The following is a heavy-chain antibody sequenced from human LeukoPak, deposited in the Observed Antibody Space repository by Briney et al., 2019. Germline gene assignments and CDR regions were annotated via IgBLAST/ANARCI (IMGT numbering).Heavy chain of an antibody. CDR1: GGSISSSSYY. CDR3: ASFGGATDFDY. D-gene: IGHD1-26*01. J-gene: IGHJ4*02. CDR2: IYYSGST. Sequence: SETLSLTCTVSGGSISSSSYYWGWIRQPPGKGLEWIGSIYYSGSTYYNLSLKSRVTISVDTSKNQFSLKLSSVTAADTAVYYCASFGGATDFDYWGQGTLVTVSS. V-gene: IGHV4-39*01.